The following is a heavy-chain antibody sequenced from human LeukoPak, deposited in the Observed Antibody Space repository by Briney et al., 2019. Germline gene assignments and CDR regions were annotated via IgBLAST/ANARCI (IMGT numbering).Heavy chain of an antibody. CDR2: IDYSGST. CDR1: GGSISSSSYY. V-gene: IGHV4-39*07. Sequence: SETLSLTCTVSGGSISSSSYYWGWIRQPPGKGLEWSGSIDYSGSTYYNPALNSLITISLDTSKNQFSLKLNSMTAADTAVYYCARNAPEGLDYWGRGTLVTVSS. J-gene: IGHJ4*02. CDR3: ARNAPEGLDY. D-gene: IGHD2-2*01.